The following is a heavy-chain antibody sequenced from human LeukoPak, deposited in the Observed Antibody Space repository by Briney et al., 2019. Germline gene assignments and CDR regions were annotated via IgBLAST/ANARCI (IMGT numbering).Heavy chain of an antibody. Sequence: SETLSLTCSVSGDSISSRDYYWSWIRQPPGKGLEWIGYIYYSGSTSYNPSLKSRVTISVDTSKNQFSLRLSSVTAADTAVYHCARGFDGHNAFDIWGQGTMVTVSS. V-gene: IGHV4-30-4*08. D-gene: IGHD3-9*01. CDR3: ARGFDGHNAFDI. CDR1: GDSISSRDYY. CDR2: IYYSGST. J-gene: IGHJ3*02.